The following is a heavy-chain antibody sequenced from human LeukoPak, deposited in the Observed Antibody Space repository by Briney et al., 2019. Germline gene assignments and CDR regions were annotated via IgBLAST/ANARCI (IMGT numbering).Heavy chain of an antibody. CDR2: IYSGGST. CDR3: ARDNGAFDI. V-gene: IGHV3-53*01. CDR1: GFTFSSYG. Sequence: GGSLRLSCAASGFTFSSYGMHWVRQAPGKGLEWVSVIYSGGSTYYADSVKGRFTISRDNSKNTLYLQMNSLRAEDTAVYYCARDNGAFDIWGQGTMVTVSS. J-gene: IGHJ3*02.